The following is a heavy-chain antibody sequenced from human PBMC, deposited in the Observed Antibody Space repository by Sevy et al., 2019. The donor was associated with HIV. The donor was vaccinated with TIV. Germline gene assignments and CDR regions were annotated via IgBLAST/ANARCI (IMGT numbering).Heavy chain of an antibody. D-gene: IGHD2-2*01. CDR1: GFTFSGSA. CDR2: IRSKANSYAK. CDR3: TRQVYNVLVPAAIRGDFDI. J-gene: IGHJ3*02. Sequence: GGSLRLSCAASGFTFSGSAMHWVRQASGKGLEWVGRIRSKANSYAKAYAASVKGRFTISSEDSKNTAYLQMNSLKHENTAVYYCTRQVYNVLVPAAIRGDFDIWGQGTMVTVSS. V-gene: IGHV3-73*01.